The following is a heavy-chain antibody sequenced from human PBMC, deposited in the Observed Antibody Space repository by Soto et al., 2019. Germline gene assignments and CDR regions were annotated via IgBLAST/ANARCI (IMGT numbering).Heavy chain of an antibody. J-gene: IGHJ4*02. D-gene: IGHD3-22*01. CDR1: GFTFSDYY. CDR3: ARGGYHYNSSTYYYSFDY. Sequence: QVQLVESGGGLVKPGGSLRLSCAASGFTFSDYYMTWIRQAPGKGLEWVSYVTGNSRYTNYADSVKGRFTVSRDNAKNSLYLQMTSLRAEDTAVYYCARGGYHYNSSTYYYSFDYWGQGTLVTVSS. CDR2: VTGNSRYT. V-gene: IGHV3-11*06.